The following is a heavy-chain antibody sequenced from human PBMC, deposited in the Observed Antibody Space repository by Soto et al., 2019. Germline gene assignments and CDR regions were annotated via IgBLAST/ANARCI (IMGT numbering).Heavy chain of an antibody. Sequence: SETLSLTCSVGGGSVSSGGYSWSWIRQPPGKGLEWIGYIYHSGSTYYNPSLKSRVAISVDRSKNQFSLKLSSVTAADTAVYYCATREITGTTYGMEVWGQGTTVTVSS. V-gene: IGHV4-30-2*01. D-gene: IGHD1-7*01. CDR1: GGSVSSGGYS. J-gene: IGHJ6*02. CDR2: IYHSGST. CDR3: ATREITGTTYGMEV.